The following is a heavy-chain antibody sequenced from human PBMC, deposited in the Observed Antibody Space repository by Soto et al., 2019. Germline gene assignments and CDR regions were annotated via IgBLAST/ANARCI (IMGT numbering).Heavy chain of an antibody. CDR2: ISPYNDDT. CDR3: ARGGYYDSSGARNYHYYGMDV. J-gene: IGHJ6*02. CDR1: GYSFSSYG. Sequence: QAQLVQSGAEVKKPGASVKVSCKASGYSFSSYGITWVRQAPGQGLEWLGWISPYNDDTKYAQRLQRXVTMTTDTSTRXAXRNXRGLRSDDTAIYYCARGGYYDSSGARNYHYYGMDVWGQGTTVTVSS. D-gene: IGHD3-22*01. V-gene: IGHV1-18*01.